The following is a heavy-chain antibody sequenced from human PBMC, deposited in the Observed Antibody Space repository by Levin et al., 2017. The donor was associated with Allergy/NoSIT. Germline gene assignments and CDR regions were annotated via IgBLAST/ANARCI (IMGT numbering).Heavy chain of an antibody. J-gene: IGHJ6*02. CDR3: ARGRAGTTNMDV. D-gene: IGHD1-7*01. Sequence: ASVKVSCAASGFTFSNYDMHWVRQGTGKGLEWVSVIGPAGDTYYPGSVRGRFTISRENAKKSLYLQMNSLRAGDTAVYYCARGRAGTTNMDVWGQGTTVTVSS. V-gene: IGHV3-13*01. CDR2: IGPAGDT. CDR1: GFTFSNYD.